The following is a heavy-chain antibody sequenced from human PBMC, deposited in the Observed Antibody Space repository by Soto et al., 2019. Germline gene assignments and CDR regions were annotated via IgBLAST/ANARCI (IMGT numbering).Heavy chain of an antibody. Sequence: GGSLRLSCAASGFTFSSYSMNWVRQAPGKGLEWVSSISSSSSYIYYADSVKGRFTISRDNAKNSLYLQMNSLRAEDTAVYYCARDQIAAAGTGGWGDDVGYWGQGTLVTVSS. J-gene: IGHJ4*02. CDR3: ARDQIAAAGTGGWGDDVGY. D-gene: IGHD6-13*01. CDR2: ISSSSSYI. CDR1: GFTFSSYS. V-gene: IGHV3-21*01.